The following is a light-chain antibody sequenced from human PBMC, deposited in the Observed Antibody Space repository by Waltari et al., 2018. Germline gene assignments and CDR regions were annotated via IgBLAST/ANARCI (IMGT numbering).Light chain of an antibody. Sequence: QSVLTQPPSASGTPGQRVIISCSGSSTNIGRNYVSWYQRLPGTAPRLLIYRSNPRPSGVPERISGSKSGTSASLAISGLRSEDEAEYYCAAWDDSLSGHVIFGGGTKLTVL. J-gene: IGLJ2*01. CDR2: RSN. CDR3: AAWDDSLSGHVI. CDR1: STNIGRNY. V-gene: IGLV1-47*01.